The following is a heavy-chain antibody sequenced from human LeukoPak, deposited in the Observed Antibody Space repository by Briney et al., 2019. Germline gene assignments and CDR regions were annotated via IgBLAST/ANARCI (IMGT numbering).Heavy chain of an antibody. CDR3: ARDSSEPGQFFDY. D-gene: IGHD1-14*01. CDR1: GFTLGGYW. CDR2: IKYDGSQK. V-gene: IGHV3-7*04. J-gene: IGHJ4*02. Sequence: GGSLRLSCAASGFTLGGYWMTWLRQAPGKGLEWVANIKYDGSQKYYVDSVKGRFTISRDNAKNSLYLQMNSLSAEDTAVYYCARDSSEPGQFFDYWGQGTLVTVSS.